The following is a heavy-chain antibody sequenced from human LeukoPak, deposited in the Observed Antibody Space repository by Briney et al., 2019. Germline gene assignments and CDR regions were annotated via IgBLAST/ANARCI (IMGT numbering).Heavy chain of an antibody. CDR2: INWNGGST. CDR3: ARDSPAYYDNANDAFDI. J-gene: IGHJ3*02. V-gene: IGHV3-20*04. Sequence: GGSLRLSCAASGFTFDDYGMSWVRQAPGKGLEWVSGINWNGGSTYYADSVKGRFTISRDDSKNTLYLQMNSLRAEDTAVYYCARDSPAYYDNANDAFDIWGQGTMVTVSS. CDR1: GFTFDDYG. D-gene: IGHD3-22*01.